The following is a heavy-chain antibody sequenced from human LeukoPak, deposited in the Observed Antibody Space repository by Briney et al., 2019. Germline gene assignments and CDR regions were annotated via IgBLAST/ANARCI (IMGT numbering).Heavy chain of an antibody. CDR3: ARVEEMATRSVDY. CDR1: GFTFSSYW. J-gene: IGHJ4*02. CDR2: INSDGSST. V-gene: IGHV3-74*01. Sequence: GGSLRLSCAASGFTFSSYWMHWVRQAPGKGLVRVSRINSDGSSTSYADSVKGRFTISRDNAKNTLYLQMNSLRAEDTAVYYCARVEEMATRSVDYWGQGTLVTVSS. D-gene: IGHD5-24*01.